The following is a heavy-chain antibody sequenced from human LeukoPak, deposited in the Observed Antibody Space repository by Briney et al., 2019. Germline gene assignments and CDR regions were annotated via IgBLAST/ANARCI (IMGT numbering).Heavy chain of an antibody. Sequence: SETLSLTCAVYGGSFSGYYWSWIRQPPGKGLEWIGSIYYSGGTYYNPSLKSRVTISVDTSKNQFSLKLSSVTAADTAVYYCARHEIRYFDYWGQGTLVTVSS. J-gene: IGHJ4*02. CDR3: ARHEIRYFDY. CDR2: IYYSGGT. D-gene: IGHD3-10*01. CDR1: GGSFSGYY. V-gene: IGHV4-34*01.